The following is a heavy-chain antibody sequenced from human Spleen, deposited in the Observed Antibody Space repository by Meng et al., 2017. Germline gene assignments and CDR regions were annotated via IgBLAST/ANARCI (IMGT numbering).Heavy chain of an antibody. V-gene: IGHV1-2*06. CDR2: INPKSGDT. CDR1: GYDFPYEY. Sequence: QVLLVSTWSAVKKTGAHGTVSCTPVGYDFPYEYIHRGGRAPGQGLGWMGRINPKSGDTHYAQKFQARVTMTGDTSISTAYMELSGLRSDDTAMYYCARDEDISAAGKLFGDYWGQGTLVTVSS. D-gene: IGHD6-25*01. J-gene: IGHJ4*02. CDR3: ARDEDISAAGKLFGDY.